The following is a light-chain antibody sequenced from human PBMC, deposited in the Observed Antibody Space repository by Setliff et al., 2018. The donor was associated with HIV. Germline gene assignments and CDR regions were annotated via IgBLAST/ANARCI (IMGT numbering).Light chain of an antibody. V-gene: IGLV2-14*01. CDR3: SSYTTTTIVG. CDR1: NSDVGGYHY. CDR2: EVS. Sequence: QSVLTQPAPVSGSPGQSITISCTGTNSDVGGYHYVSWYQQHPGKAPKLMIYEVSNRPSGVSNRFSGSKSGNTASLTISGLQAEDEADYYCSSYTTTTIVGFGGGTK. J-gene: IGLJ2*01.